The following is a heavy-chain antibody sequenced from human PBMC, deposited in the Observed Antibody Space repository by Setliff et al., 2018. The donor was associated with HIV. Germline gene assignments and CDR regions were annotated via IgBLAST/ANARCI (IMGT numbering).Heavy chain of an antibody. CDR2: IYYSGHA. V-gene: IGHV4-39*01. D-gene: IGHD6-19*01. Sequence: SETLSLTCSVSGGSIRGTSFYWGWIRQPPGKGLEWIANIYYSGHAYYNPSLKSRVTVSVDTSKDQFSLRLSSVTVADTAVYYCASGQWLEHAFDIWGQGTVVTVSS. CDR3: ASGQWLEHAFDI. CDR1: GGSIRGTSFY. J-gene: IGHJ3*02.